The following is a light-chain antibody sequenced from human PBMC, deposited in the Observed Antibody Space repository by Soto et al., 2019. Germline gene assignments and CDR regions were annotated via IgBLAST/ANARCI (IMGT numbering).Light chain of an antibody. CDR1: QNISRS. CDR3: QQANSFPFT. J-gene: IGKJ5*01. Sequence: EIVMTQSPVTLSVSPGERATLSCRASQNISRSLAWYQQKPGQGPSLLIYGTSTRAGGVPARFSGGGSGTEFTLTITSLQSEDFATYYCQQANSFPFTFGQGTRLEIK. V-gene: IGKV3-15*01. CDR2: GTS.